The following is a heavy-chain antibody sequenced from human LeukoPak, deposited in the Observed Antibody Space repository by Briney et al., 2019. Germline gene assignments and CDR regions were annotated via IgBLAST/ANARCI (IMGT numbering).Heavy chain of an antibody. V-gene: IGHV4-59*08. Sequence: SETLSLTCTVSGGSISSYYWSWIRQPPGKGLEWIGYIYYSGSTNYNPSLKSRVTISVDTSKNQFSLKLSSVTAADTAVYYCARLGIAARPLDYWGQGTLVTVSS. CDR3: ARLGIAARPLDY. D-gene: IGHD6-6*01. CDR2: IYYSGST. CDR1: GGSISSYY. J-gene: IGHJ4*02.